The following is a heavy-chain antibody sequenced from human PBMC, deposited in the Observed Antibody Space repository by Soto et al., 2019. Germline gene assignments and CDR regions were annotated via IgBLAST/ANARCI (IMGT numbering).Heavy chain of an antibody. D-gene: IGHD3-3*01. CDR3: ARVLYDFWSGSCYGMDV. CDR2: IYYSGST. V-gene: IGHV4-30-4*01. CDR1: GGSMISYY. Sequence: SETLSLTCTVSGGSMISYYLSWIRQPPGKGLEWIGYIYYSGSTYYNPSLKSRVTISVDTSKNQFSLKLSSVTAADTAVYYCARVLYDFWSGSCYGMDVWGQGTTVTVSS. J-gene: IGHJ6*02.